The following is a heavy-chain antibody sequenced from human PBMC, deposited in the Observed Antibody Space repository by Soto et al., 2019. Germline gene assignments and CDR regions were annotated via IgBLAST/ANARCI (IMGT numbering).Heavy chain of an antibody. CDR2: ISSSAGTT. CDR1: GLTFSDHY. V-gene: IGHV3-11*01. Sequence: QVQLVESGGGLVKPGGSLRLSCAASGLTFSDHYMTWIRQAPGKGLEWFSYISSSAGTTYYADSVKGRFTISRDNAKNSLYLQMTNLRAEDTAVYYCARAPYFGSGTYYYYALDVWGQGTTVTVSS. J-gene: IGHJ6*02. CDR3: ARAPYFGSGTYYYYALDV. D-gene: IGHD3-10*01.